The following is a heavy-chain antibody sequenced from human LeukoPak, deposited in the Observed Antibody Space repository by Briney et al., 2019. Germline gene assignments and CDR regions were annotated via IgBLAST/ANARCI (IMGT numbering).Heavy chain of an antibody. CDR3: ARDQGGYSYGSFDY. J-gene: IGHJ4*02. CDR1: GFTFSSYA. Sequence: GGSLRLSCAASGFTFSSYAMHWVRQAPGKGLEWVAVISYDGSNKYYADSVKGRFTISRDNSKTTLYLQMNSLRAEDTAVYYCARDQGGYSYGSFDYWGQGTLVPVS. V-gene: IGHV3-30-3*01. CDR2: ISYDGSNK. D-gene: IGHD5-18*01.